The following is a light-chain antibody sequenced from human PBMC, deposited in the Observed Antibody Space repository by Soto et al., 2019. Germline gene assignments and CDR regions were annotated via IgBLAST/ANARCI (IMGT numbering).Light chain of an antibody. Sequence: VVLTQSPFTLSFSPVQMATLSCSAIQSVAANYLAWYQQKRGQAPRLLIYGASSRATGVPARFSGSGSGTDFSLTISSLEPEDVAVYYCQQRSQWPPMTFGQGTRLEIK. CDR1: QSVAANY. V-gene: IGKV3D-20*02. CDR2: GAS. J-gene: IGKJ5*01. CDR3: QQRSQWPPMT.